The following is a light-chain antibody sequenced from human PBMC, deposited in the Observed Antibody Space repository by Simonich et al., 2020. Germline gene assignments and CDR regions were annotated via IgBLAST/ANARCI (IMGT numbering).Light chain of an antibody. J-gene: IGKJ2*01. CDR3: QQSYSTPYT. CDR2: AAS. CDR1: QGISSY. Sequence: DIQLTQSPSFLSASVGDRVTITCRASQGISSYLAWYQQKPGKAPKLLIYAASTLQSGVPSRFGGSGSGTEFTLTISSLQPEDFATYYCQQSYSTPYTFGQGTKLEIK. V-gene: IGKV1-9*01.